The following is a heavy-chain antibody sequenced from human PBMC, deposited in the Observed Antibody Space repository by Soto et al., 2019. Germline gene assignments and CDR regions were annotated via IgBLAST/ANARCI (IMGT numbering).Heavy chain of an antibody. CDR3: ARPYGDIVVVPAAMRGMDV. D-gene: IGHD2-2*01. V-gene: IGHV3-64*01. Sequence: GGSLRLSCAASGFTFSSYAMHWVRQAPGKGLEYVSAISSNGGSTYYANSVKGRFTISRDNSKNTLYLQMGSLRAEDMAVYYCARPYGDIVVVPAAMRGMDVWGKGTTVTVSS. CDR2: ISSNGGST. CDR1: GFTFSSYA. J-gene: IGHJ6*04.